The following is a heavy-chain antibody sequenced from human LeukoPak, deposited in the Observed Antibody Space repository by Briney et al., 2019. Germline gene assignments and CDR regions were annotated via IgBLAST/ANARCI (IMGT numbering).Heavy chain of an antibody. CDR2: IYYSGST. J-gene: IGHJ4*02. CDR3: ARVQDRYFDY. Sequence: SETLSLTCTVSGGSISSSSYYWGWIRQPPGKGLEWIGSIYYSGSTYYNPSLKSRVTISVDTSKNQFSLKLSSVTAADTAVYYCARVQDRYFDYWGQGTLVTVSS. V-gene: IGHV4-39*07. D-gene: IGHD2-15*01. CDR1: GGSISSSSYY.